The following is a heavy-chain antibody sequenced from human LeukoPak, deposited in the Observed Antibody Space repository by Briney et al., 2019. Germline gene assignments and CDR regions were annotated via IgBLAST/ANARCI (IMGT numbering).Heavy chain of an antibody. CDR2: IAADGGVK. D-gene: IGHD6-19*01. V-gene: IGHV3-30*03. J-gene: IGHJ4*02. CDR1: GFTFHDHG. Sequence: PGGSLRLSCAASGFTFHDHGMDWVRQAPGKGLEWVAVIAADGGVKQYADFVKGRFSLSRDNSKNTLFLEMNGLTVEDTAVYYCAREATWGQWYFDLWGQGAPVTVSS. CDR3: AREATWGQWYFDL.